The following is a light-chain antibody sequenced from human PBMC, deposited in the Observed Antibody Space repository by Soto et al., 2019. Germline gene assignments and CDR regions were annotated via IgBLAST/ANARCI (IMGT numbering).Light chain of an antibody. J-gene: IGKJ5*01. CDR1: QAIRND. CDR2: AAS. CDR3: LQDYNSPPT. Sequence: AIQMTQSPSSQSASLGDRVTITCRASQAIRNDLGWYQQKPGKAPKLLIYAASSLQSGVPSRFSGSGSGTDFTLTSSSLQAEDFATYYYLQDYNSPPTFGQGTRLEIK. V-gene: IGKV1-6*02.